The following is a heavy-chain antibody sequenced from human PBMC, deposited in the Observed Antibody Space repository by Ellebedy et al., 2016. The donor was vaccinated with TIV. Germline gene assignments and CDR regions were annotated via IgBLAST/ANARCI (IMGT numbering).Heavy chain of an antibody. V-gene: IGHV3-30*18. CDR1: GFTFSNFG. D-gene: IGHD1-7*01. Sequence: GGSLRLXXAASGFTFSNFGMHWVRQAPGMGLEWVALISYDGINDDYADSVKGRFSISRDNSKNTVFLQMNSLRVADTAVYYCAKDDWNSVFLDGGCFDLWGRGTPVTVSS. CDR2: ISYDGIND. CDR3: AKDDWNSVFLDGGCFDL. J-gene: IGHJ2*01.